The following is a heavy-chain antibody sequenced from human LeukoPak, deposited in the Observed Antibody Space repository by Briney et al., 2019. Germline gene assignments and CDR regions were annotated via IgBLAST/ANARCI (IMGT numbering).Heavy chain of an antibody. D-gene: IGHD6-6*01. J-gene: IGHJ4*02. Sequence: PGRSLRLSCAASGFTFSNHGMHWVSQAPGKGLEWVANIWYDGSQEYYADTVKGRFTISRDISKNTLYLQMNSLRAEDTAVYYCARDLAAARLDFRGQGTLVTVSS. CDR2: IWYDGSQE. CDR1: GFTFSNHG. V-gene: IGHV3-33*01. CDR3: ARDLAAARLDF.